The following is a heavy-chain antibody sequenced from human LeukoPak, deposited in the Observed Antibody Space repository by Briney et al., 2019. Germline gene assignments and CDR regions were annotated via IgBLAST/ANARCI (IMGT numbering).Heavy chain of an antibody. CDR2: NNYDGRST. Sequence: GGPVTLFCAPWGLLFKNYCMQGLRQAPGKGRVGVARNNYDGRSTSYGDSVNGRFTISRDNASNTLYLQMNSLRAEDMAVYYCARAYCGGNCYSRAMDYWGQGTAVTVSS. J-gene: IGHJ4*02. D-gene: IGHD2-21*02. V-gene: IGHV3-74*01. CDR1: GLLFKNYC. CDR3: ARAYCGGNCYSRAMDY.